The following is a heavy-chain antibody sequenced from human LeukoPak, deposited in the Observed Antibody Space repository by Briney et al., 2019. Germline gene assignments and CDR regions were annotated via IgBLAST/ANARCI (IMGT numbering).Heavy chain of an antibody. V-gene: IGHV3-23*01. J-gene: IGHJ4*02. CDR1: GFTFSAYA. D-gene: IGHD3-22*01. CDR2: ITPSDSGT. CDR3: AKDQTYYYDSSGYYWY. Sequence: PGGSLRLSCEASGFTFSAYAMTWVRQAPGKGLEWVSTITPSDSGTYYADSVRGRFTISRDNSKNTLYLQMNSLRAEDTAVYYCAKDQTYYYDSSGYYWYWGQGTLVTVSS.